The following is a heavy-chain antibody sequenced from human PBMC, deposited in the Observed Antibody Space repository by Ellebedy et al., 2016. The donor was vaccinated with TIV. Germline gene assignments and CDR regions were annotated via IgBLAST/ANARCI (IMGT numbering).Heavy chain of an antibody. V-gene: IGHV3-11*01. CDR3: ARAPPRRGSYVWDY. CDR1: GFTFSDYY. J-gene: IGHJ4*02. CDR2: ISSSGNTI. D-gene: IGHD1-26*01. Sequence: GESLKISXAASGFTFSDYYMSWIRRAPGKGLEWVSYISSSGNTIYYADSVKGRFTISRDNAKNSLYLQMNSLRAEDTAVYYRARAPPRRGSYVWDYWGQGTLVTVSS.